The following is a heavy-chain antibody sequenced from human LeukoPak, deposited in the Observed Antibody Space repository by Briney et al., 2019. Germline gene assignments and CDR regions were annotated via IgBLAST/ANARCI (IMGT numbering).Heavy chain of an antibody. D-gene: IGHD2-8*01. Sequence: KTSQTLSLTCTVSGGSISSYYWSWIRQPPGKGLEWIGYIYYSGSINSTNYSPSLKSRVTISVDTSKNQFSLKLNSMTAADTAMYYCARAIVPWGYYFDYWGQGTLVTVSS. CDR1: GGSISSYY. CDR2: IYYSGSINST. CDR3: ARAIVPWGYYFDY. J-gene: IGHJ4*02. V-gene: IGHV4-59*08.